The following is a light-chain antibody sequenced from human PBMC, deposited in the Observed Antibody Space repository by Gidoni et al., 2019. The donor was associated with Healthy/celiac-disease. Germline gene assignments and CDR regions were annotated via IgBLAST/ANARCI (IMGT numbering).Light chain of an antibody. CDR1: QSVSSY. V-gene: IGKV3-11*01. J-gene: IGKJ5*01. CDR2: DAS. CDR3: QQRSNWPIT. Sequence: EIVMTHSPATLSLSPGARATLSRRASQSVSSYLAWYQQKPGQAPSLLIYDASNRATGIPARFSGSGSGTDFTLTISSLEPEDFAVYYCQQRSNWPITFGQGTRLEIK.